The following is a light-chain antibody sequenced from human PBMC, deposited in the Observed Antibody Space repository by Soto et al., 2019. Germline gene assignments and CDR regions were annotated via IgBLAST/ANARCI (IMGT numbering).Light chain of an antibody. CDR3: QQSYTTPIT. CDR2: AAS. V-gene: IGKV1-39*01. Sequence: DIQMTQSPSSLSAAVGDRVTMTFRSSQSISGYLNWYQQTPGKAPELVIYAASTLQSGVPSRFSGSGSETDFTLTISSLQPEDFATYFCQQSYTTPITFGQGTRLEIK. J-gene: IGKJ5*01. CDR1: QSISGY.